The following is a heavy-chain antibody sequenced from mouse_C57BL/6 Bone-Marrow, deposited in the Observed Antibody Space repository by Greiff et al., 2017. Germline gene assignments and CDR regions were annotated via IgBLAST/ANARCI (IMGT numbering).Heavy chain of an antibody. CDR1: GFTFNTYA. CDR3: VRDRGLQGNWCFDV. D-gene: IGHD6-1*01. V-gene: IGHV10-3*01. CDR2: ISSKSSNYAT. J-gene: IGHJ1*03. Sequence: EVQLVESGGGLVQPKGSLKLSCAASGFTFNTYAMHWVRQAPGKGLEWVARISSKSSNYATYYADSVKDRFTISRDDSQSMLYLQMNNLKTEDTAMYYCVRDRGLQGNWCFDVWGTGTTVTVSS.